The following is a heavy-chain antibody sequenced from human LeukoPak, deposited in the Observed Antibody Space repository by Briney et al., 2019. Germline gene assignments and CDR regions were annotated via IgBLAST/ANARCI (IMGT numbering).Heavy chain of an antibody. CDR3: ARDSSGWSICES. V-gene: IGHV1-18*01. D-gene: IGHD6-19*01. CDR1: GYTFTSYG. Sequence: ASVKVSCKASGYTFTSYGISWVRQAPGQGLEWMGWISAYNGNTNYAQKLQGRVTMTTDTSTNTAYMELRSLRSDDTAVYYCARDSSGWSICESWGQGTLVTVSS. J-gene: IGHJ4*02. CDR2: ISAYNGNT.